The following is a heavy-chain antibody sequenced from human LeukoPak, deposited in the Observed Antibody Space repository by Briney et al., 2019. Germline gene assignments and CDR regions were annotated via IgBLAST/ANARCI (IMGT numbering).Heavy chain of an antibody. D-gene: IGHD6-13*01. J-gene: IGHJ4*02. V-gene: IGHV4-34*01. CDR3: ASSSSWYCFDY. CDR1: GGSFSGYY. Sequence: PSETLSLTCAVYGGSFSGYYWSWIRQPPGKGLEWIGEINHSGSTNYNPSLKSRVTISVDTSKNQFSLKLSSVTAADTAVYYCASSSSWYCFDYWGQGTLVTVSS. CDR2: INHSGST.